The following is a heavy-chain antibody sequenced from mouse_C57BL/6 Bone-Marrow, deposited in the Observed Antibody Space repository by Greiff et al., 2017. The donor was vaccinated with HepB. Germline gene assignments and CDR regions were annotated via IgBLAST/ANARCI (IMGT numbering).Heavy chain of an antibody. CDR1: GFTFSDYY. CDR3: ARHSSPYAY. J-gene: IGHJ3*01. CDR2: ISNGGGST. Sequence: EVQRVESGGGLVQPGGSLKLSCAASGFTFSDYYMYWVRQTPEKRLEWVAYISNGGGSTYYPDTVKGRFTISRDNAKNTLYLQMSRLKSEDTAMYYCARHSSPYAYWGQGTLVTVSA. V-gene: IGHV5-12*01.